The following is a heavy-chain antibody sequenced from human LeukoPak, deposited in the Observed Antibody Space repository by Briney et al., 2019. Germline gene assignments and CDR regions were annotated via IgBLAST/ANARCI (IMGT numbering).Heavy chain of an antibody. J-gene: IGHJ4*02. Sequence: ASVKVSCKASGYTFTSYGISWVRQAPGQGLEWMGWISAYNGNTNYAQKLQGRVTMTTDTSTSTAYMELRSLRPDDTAVYYCARDSHYDSSGPLPGYWGQGTLVTVSS. CDR2: ISAYNGNT. CDR3: ARDSHYDSSGPLPGY. V-gene: IGHV1-18*01. CDR1: GYTFTSYG. D-gene: IGHD3-22*01.